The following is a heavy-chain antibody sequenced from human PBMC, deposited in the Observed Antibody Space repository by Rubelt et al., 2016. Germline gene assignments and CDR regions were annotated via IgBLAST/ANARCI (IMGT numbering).Heavy chain of an antibody. V-gene: IGHV1-8*01. Sequence: QVQLVQSGAEVKKPGASVKVSCKASGYTFTSYDINWVRQATGQGLEWMGWMNPNSGNTGYAQEFQGRVTIARNTSISTADMELSSLRCEDTAVYYCARGRHVVAAYPPSVDPWGQGTLVTVSS. CDR2: MNPNSGNT. CDR1: GYTFTSYD. D-gene: IGHD2-15*01. J-gene: IGHJ5*02. CDR3: ARGRHVVAAYPPSVDP.